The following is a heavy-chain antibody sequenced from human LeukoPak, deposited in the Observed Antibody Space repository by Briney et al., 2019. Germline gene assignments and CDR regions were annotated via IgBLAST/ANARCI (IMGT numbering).Heavy chain of an antibody. V-gene: IGHV4-30-4*01. CDR2: IYYSGST. Sequence: NPSETLSLTCTVSGGSISSGDYYWSWIRQPPGKGLEWIGYIYYSGSTYYNPSLKSRVTISVDRSKNQFSLKLSSVTAADTAVYYCAREDVGSGWYGYWGQGTLVTVSS. CDR1: GGSISSGDYY. J-gene: IGHJ4*02. CDR3: AREDVGSGWYGY. D-gene: IGHD6-19*01.